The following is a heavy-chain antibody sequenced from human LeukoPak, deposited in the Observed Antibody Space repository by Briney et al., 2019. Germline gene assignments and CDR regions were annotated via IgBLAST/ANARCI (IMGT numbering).Heavy chain of an antibody. CDR2: IYTSGST. CDR1: GGSISSYY. CDR3: AKGPGWFDP. J-gene: IGHJ5*02. Sequence: SQTLSLTCTVSGGSISSYYWSWIRQPPGKGLEWIGYIYTSGSTNYNPSLKSRVTISVDTSKNQFSLKLSSVTAADTAVYYCAKGPGWFDPWGQGTLVTVSS. V-gene: IGHV4-4*09. D-gene: IGHD1-14*01.